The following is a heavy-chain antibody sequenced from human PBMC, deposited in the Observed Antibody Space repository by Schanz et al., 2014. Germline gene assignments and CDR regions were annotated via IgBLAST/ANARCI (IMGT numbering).Heavy chain of an antibody. J-gene: IGHJ4*02. V-gene: IGHV4-34*01. Sequence: QVQLPQWGAGLLKPSETLSLTCAFSGGSFSGYWWTWVRQSPGKGLVWIGEVNHGGYTNYNPSLKSRVTVSVDMSKKQFSLRLSSVTAADTAAYYCATWSGTRLFHNWGQGTLVTVSS. CDR3: ATWSGTRLFHN. CDR2: VNHGGYT. D-gene: IGHD1-7*01. CDR1: GGSFSGYW.